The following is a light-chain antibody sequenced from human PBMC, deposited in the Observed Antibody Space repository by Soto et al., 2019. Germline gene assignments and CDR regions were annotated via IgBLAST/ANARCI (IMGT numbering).Light chain of an antibody. CDR3: QQRSNWPRT. CDR1: RSVSTY. V-gene: IGKV3-11*01. Sequence: EIVLTQSPATLSLSPGERATLSCRDSRSVSTYLAWYQQKSGQAPRLLIYDASNRATGIPARFSGSGSGTDFTLTISSLEPEDFAVYYCQQRSNWPRTFGPGTKLEIK. CDR2: DAS. J-gene: IGKJ2*01.